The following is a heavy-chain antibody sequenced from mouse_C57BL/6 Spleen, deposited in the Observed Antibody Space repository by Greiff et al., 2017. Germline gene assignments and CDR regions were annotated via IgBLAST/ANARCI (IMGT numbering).Heavy chain of an antibody. J-gene: IGHJ4*01. Sequence: EVQLQQSGPELVKPGASVKISCKASGYTFTDYYMNWVKQSHGKSLEWIGDINPNNGGTSYNQKFKGKATLTVDKSSSTAYMELRSLTSEDSAVYYCARGGGYDESCYYARDYWGQGTAVTV. V-gene: IGHV1-26*01. CDR1: GYTFTDYY. CDR3: ARGGGYDESCYYARDY. D-gene: IGHD2-2*01. CDR2: INPNNGGT.